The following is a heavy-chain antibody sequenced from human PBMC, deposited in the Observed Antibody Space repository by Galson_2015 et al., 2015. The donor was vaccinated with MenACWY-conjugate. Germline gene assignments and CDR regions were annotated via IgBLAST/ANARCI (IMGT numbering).Heavy chain of an antibody. Sequence: SLRLSCAASGFTFSIYAMHWVRQAPGKGLEWVAVISYHGTNKYYADSVKGRFSIARDSSNDMLSLQMNSLTPEDTAVYYCGRDRYYYGSGSSSVDSWGQGTLVTVSS. CDR2: ISYHGTNK. V-gene: IGHV3-30*04. D-gene: IGHD3-10*01. CDR1: GFTFSIYA. CDR3: GRDRYYYGSGSSSVDS. J-gene: IGHJ4*02.